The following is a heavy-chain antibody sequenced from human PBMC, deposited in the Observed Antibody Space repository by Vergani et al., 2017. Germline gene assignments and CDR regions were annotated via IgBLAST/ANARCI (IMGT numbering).Heavy chain of an antibody. V-gene: IGHV3-74*01. CDR2: INSDGSST. D-gene: IGHD2-15*01. J-gene: IGHJ6*02. CDR3: AREGGYCSGGSCYSIYGMDV. Sequence: EVQLVESGGGLVQPGGSLRLSCAASGFTFSSYWMHWVRQAPGKGLVWVSRINSDGSSTSYADSVKGRFTNSRDNAKNTLYLQMNCLRAEDTAVYYSAREGGYCSGGSCYSIYGMDVWGQGTTVTVSS. CDR1: GFTFSSYW.